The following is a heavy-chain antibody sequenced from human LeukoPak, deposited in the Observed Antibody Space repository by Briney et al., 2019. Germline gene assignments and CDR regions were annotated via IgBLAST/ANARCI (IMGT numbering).Heavy chain of an antibody. Sequence: SETLSLTCTVSGGSISSSSYYWGWIRQPPGKGLEWIGSIYYSGSTNYNPSLKSRVTISVDTSKNQFSLKLSSVTAADTAVYYCARVLTKTYYYDSSGQFDYWGQGTLVTVSS. J-gene: IGHJ4*02. V-gene: IGHV4-39*07. CDR2: IYYSGST. CDR1: GGSISSSSYY. CDR3: ARVLTKTYYYDSSGQFDY. D-gene: IGHD3-22*01.